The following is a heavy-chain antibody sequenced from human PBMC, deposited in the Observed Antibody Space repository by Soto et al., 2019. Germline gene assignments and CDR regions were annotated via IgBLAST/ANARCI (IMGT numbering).Heavy chain of an antibody. Sequence: PGGSLRLSCAASGFTFSSYSMNWVRQAPGKGLEWVSSISSSSSYIYYADSVKGRFTISRDNAKNSLYLQMNSLRAEDTAVYYCARGRQQLVPSWFDPWGQGTLVTVSS. CDR2: ISSSSSYI. D-gene: IGHD6-13*01. CDR1: GFTFSSYS. V-gene: IGHV3-21*01. J-gene: IGHJ5*02. CDR3: ARGRQQLVPSWFDP.